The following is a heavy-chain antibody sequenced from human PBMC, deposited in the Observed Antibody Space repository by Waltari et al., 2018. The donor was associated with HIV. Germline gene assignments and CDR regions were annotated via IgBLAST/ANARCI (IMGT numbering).Heavy chain of an antibody. CDR3: ARDPRNIVGDHFDY. J-gene: IGHJ4*02. D-gene: IGHD1-26*01. CDR2: ISSSSSTI. CDR1: GFSFSSHS. Sequence: EVQLVASGGGLVQPGGSLRLSCAASGFSFSSHSMHWVRQSPGKGLEWVSYISSSSSTIYYADSVKGRFTISRDNAQNSLYLQMNSLRDEDTAVYYCARDPRNIVGDHFDYWGQGTLVTVSS. V-gene: IGHV3-48*02.